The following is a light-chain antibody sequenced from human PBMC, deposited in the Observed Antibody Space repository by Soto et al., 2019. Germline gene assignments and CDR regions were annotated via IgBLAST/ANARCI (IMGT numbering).Light chain of an antibody. J-gene: IGKJ1*01. Sequence: EIVLTQSPATLSLSPGERATLSCRASQSVSSYLAWYQQKPGQAPRLLIYDASNRATGIPARFSGSGSGTDFPLTISSLEPEDFAVYYCQQRSNWWTVGQGTKVEIK. V-gene: IGKV3-11*01. CDR2: DAS. CDR1: QSVSSY. CDR3: QQRSNWWT.